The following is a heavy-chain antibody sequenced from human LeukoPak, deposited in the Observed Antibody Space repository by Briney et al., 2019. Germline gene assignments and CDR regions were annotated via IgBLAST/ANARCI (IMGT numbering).Heavy chain of an antibody. CDR1: GFTFSSYA. Sequence: GGFLRLSCAASGFTFSSYAMHWVRQAPGKGLEWVAVISYDGSNKYYADSVKGRFTISRDNSKNTLYLQMNSLRAEDTAVYYCAKSDYGDGNFDYWGQGTLVTVSS. CDR3: AKSDYGDGNFDY. D-gene: IGHD4-17*01. CDR2: ISYDGSNK. J-gene: IGHJ4*02. V-gene: IGHV3-30*18.